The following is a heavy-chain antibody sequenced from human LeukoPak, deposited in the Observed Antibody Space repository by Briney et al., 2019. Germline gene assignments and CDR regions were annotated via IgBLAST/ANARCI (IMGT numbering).Heavy chain of an antibody. CDR3: ARQRSYGDFVV. J-gene: IGHJ4*02. D-gene: IGHD4-17*01. Sequence: GESLKISCKGSGFSFTSYWIGWVRQLPGKGLEWMGIIYPGDSDTRYSPSFQGQVTISADKSISTAYLQWSSLKASDTARYYCARQRSYGDFVVWGQGTLVTVSS. V-gene: IGHV5-51*01. CDR2: IYPGDSDT. CDR1: GFSFTSYW.